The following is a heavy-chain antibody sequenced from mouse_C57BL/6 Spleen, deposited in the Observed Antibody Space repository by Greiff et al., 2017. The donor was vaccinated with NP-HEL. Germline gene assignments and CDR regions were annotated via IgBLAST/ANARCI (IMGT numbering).Heavy chain of an antibody. D-gene: IGHD3-2*02. CDR1: GFTFSSYA. CDR3: ARDAQATAVFAY. Sequence: EVKLVESGGGLVKPGGSLKLSCAASGFTFSSYAMSWVRQTPEKRLEGGATLGEGGSYRDYPDNVKGRFSISRDNAKNNLYLQMSHLKSEDTAMYYCARDAQATAVFAYWGQGTLVTVSA. CDR2: LGEGGSYR. V-gene: IGHV5-4*01. J-gene: IGHJ3*01.